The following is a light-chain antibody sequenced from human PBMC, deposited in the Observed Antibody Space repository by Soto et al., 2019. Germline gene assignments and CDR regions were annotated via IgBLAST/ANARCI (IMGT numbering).Light chain of an antibody. CDR3: QQYYRFPWT. Sequence: IWVTQSPYSLAASTGDRVTITFRANQSINTYLDWYQQTQGKAPKLLIYGASTLQSGVPSRFSGSGSGTDFSLTISGLQSEDFATYYCQQYYRFPWTFGLGTKVDIK. J-gene: IGKJ1*01. V-gene: IGKV1-8*01. CDR2: GAS. CDR1: QSINTY.